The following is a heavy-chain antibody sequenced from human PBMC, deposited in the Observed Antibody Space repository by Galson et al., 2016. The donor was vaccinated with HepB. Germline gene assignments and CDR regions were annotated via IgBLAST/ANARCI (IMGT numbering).Heavy chain of an antibody. CDR2: IYYSGST. V-gene: IGHV4-31*03. J-gene: IGHJ5*02. D-gene: IGHD6-13*01. CDR1: GGSISSGGYY. CDR3: ARSGYSSSWYWFDP. Sequence: TLSLTCTVSGGSISSGGYYWSWIRQHPGKGLEWIGYIYYSGSTYYNPSLKSRVTISVDTSKNQFSLKLSSVTAADTAVYYCARSGYSSSWYWFDPWGQGTLVTASS.